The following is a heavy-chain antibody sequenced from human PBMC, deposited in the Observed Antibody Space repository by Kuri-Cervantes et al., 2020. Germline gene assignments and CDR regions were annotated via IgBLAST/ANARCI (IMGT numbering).Heavy chain of an antibody. V-gene: IGHV3-21*01. CDR2: ISSSSSYI. D-gene: IGHD2-21*01. CDR1: GLTFSSYS. CDR3: ARDVRCIKNAYCGGDDY. Sequence: GESLKISCAASGLTFSSYSMNWVRQAPGKGLEWVSSISSSSSYIYYADSVKGRFTISSDNAKNSLYLQMNSLRAEDTAVYYSARDVRCIKNAYCGGDDYWGQGTLVTVSS. J-gene: IGHJ4*02.